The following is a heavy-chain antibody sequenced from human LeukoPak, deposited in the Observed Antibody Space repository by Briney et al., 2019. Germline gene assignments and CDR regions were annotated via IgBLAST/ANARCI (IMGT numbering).Heavy chain of an antibody. CDR1: GFTFSSYW. D-gene: IGHD6-13*01. J-gene: IGHJ4*02. V-gene: IGHV3-74*01. CDR3: ARGYYSSSRFDS. Sequence: GGSLRLSCAASGFTFSSYWMHWVRQAPGKGLVWVSRIDSDGNITSYADSVKGRFTISRDNAENTLYMRMNSLRPEDTAVYYCARGYYSSSRFDSWGQGTLVTVSS. CDR2: IDSDGNIT.